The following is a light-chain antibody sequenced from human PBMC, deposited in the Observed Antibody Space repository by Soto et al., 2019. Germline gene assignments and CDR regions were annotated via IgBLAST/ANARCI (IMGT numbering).Light chain of an antibody. CDR1: QSISSSY. V-gene: IGKV3-20*01. CDR3: QQHDSSPWT. J-gene: IGKJ1*01. Sequence: EIVLTQSPGTLSLSPGDRATLSCRASQSISSSYLALAWYQQKPGQPPRLLIYAASSRATGIPGRFNGSGSVTDFTLTISILEPDDFAVYYCQQHDSSPWTFGQVTKVEIK. CDR2: AAS.